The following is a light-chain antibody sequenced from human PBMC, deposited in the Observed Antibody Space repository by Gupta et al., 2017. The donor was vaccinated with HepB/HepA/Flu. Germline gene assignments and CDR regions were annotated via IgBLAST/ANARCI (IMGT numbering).Light chain of an antibody. CDR1: SGHSSYI. CDR3: ETWDINTHGGV. Sequence: QPVLTQSSSASASLGSSVKLTCTLSSGHSSYIIAWHQQQPGKAPRYLMKLEGSGSYNKGSGVPDRFSGSSSGADRYLTISNLQSEDEADYYCETWDINTHGGVFGGGTKRTVL. V-gene: IGLV4-60*03. J-gene: IGLJ2*01. CDR2: LEGSGSY.